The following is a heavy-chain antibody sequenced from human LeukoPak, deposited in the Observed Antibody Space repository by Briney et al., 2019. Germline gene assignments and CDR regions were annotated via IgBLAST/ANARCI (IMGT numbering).Heavy chain of an antibody. CDR1: GGSVSSYY. CDR3: ARDKGTSYLSSFDY. V-gene: IGHV4-4*07. J-gene: IGHJ4*02. D-gene: IGHD6-6*01. CDR2: ISTSGST. Sequence: SETLSLTCTVSGGSVSSYYWSWIRQPAGKGLEWIGRISTSGSTNYNPSLKSRVTISVDTSKNQFSLKLSSVTAADTAVYYCARDKGTSYLSSFDYWGQGTLVTVSS.